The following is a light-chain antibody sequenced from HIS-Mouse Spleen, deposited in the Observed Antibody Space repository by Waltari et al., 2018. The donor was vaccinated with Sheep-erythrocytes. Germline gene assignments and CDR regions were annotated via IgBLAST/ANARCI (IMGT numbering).Light chain of an antibody. Sequence: QSALTQPRSVSGSPGQSVTISCTGTSSDVGGYNYVSWYQQYPGKAPKLMIYDVSKRPSGVPDLFSCSKSGNTASLTISGLQAEDEADYYCCSYAGSYNHVFATGTKVTVL. CDR1: SSDVGGYNY. CDR3: CSYAGSYNHV. J-gene: IGLJ1*01. V-gene: IGLV2-11*01. CDR2: DVS.